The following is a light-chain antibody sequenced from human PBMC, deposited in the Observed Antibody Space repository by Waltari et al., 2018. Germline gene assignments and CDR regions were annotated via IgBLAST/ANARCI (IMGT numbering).Light chain of an antibody. Sequence: IMLTQSPATLSLFPSGGTTLTCRASQSVGRYLAWYQQKPGQPPRLLIYDASTRATGIPARFSGSGSGTDFSLTISSLESEDFAVYYCQKYVKLPATFGQGTKVEIK. CDR3: QKYVKLPAT. CDR2: DAS. CDR1: QSVGRY. V-gene: IGKV3D-15*01. J-gene: IGKJ1*01.